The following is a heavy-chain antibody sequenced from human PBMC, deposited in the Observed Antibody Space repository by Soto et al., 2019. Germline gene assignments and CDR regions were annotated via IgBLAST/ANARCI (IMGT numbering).Heavy chain of an antibody. CDR1: GFTFSSYA. D-gene: IGHD6-19*01. CDR3: AKDLPRGWYRPEYFQH. V-gene: IGHV3-23*01. Sequence: GGSLRLSCAASGFTFSSYAMSWVRQAPGKGLEWVSAISGSGGSTYYADSVKGRFTISRDNSKNTLYLQMNSLRAEDTAVYYCAKDLPRGWYRPEYFQHWGQGTLVTVSS. J-gene: IGHJ1*01. CDR2: ISGSGGST.